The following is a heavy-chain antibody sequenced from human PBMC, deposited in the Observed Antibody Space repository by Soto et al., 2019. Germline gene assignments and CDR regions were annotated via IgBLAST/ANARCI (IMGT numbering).Heavy chain of an antibody. Sequence: ASVKVSCKASGYTFTSYGISWVRQAPGQGLEWMGWISAYNGNTNYAQKLQGRVTITTDTSASTAYMELSSLRSEDTAVYYCARDRSRYGDPPTDYWGQGTLVTVSS. D-gene: IGHD4-17*01. CDR2: ISAYNGNT. CDR3: ARDRSRYGDPPTDY. V-gene: IGHV1-18*01. J-gene: IGHJ4*02. CDR1: GYTFTSYG.